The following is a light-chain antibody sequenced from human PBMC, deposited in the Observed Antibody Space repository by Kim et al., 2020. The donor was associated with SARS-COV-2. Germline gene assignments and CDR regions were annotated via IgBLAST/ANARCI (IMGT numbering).Light chain of an antibody. CDR1: QGVSSSY. CDR2: GAS. Sequence: PGEPAPPSCRASQGVSSSYLAWYQQKPGQAPRLLIYGASSRATGIPDRFSGSGSGTDFTLTISRLEPEDFAVYYCQQYGSSPPMYTFGQGTKLEI. J-gene: IGKJ2*01. CDR3: QQYGSSPPMYT. V-gene: IGKV3-20*01.